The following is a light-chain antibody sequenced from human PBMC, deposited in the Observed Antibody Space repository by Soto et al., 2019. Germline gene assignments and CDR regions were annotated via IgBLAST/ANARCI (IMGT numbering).Light chain of an antibody. J-gene: IGKJ1*01. CDR1: QGVSSW. V-gene: IGKV1-5*01. Sequence: DIQMTQSPSTLSASVGDRVTITCRASQGVSSWLAWYQQKPGKAPKLLIYAESSLQSGVPSRFSGSGSGTEFTLTISSLQHDDFATYYCQHGKTFGQGTKVDIK. CDR2: AES. CDR3: QHGKT.